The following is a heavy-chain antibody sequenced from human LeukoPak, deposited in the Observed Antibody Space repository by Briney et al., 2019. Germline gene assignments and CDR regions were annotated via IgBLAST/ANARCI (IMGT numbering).Heavy chain of an antibody. D-gene: IGHD5-12*01. CDR1: GFTFSDYA. CDR3: ARDQGLNSGYDSVDY. J-gene: IGHJ4*02. Sequence: GGSLRLSCAASGFTFSDYALGWVRQAPGKGLEWVANIKQDGSEKYYVDSVKGRFTISRDNAKNSLYLQMNSLRAEDTAMYYCARDQGLNSGYDSVDYWGQGTLVTVSS. V-gene: IGHV3-7*01. CDR2: IKQDGSEK.